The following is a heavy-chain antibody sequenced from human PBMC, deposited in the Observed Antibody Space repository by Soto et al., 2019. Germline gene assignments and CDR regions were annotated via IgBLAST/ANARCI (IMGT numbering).Heavy chain of an antibody. CDR1: AYTFTNYA. D-gene: IGHD3-22*01. CDR2: INAGNGNT. Sequence: ASVKVSCKASAYTFTNYAMHWVRQAPGQRLEWMGWINAGNGNTKYSQKFQGRVTITRDTSASTAYMELSSLRSEDTAVYYCARDEGPYYYDSSGYYPNWFDPWGQGTLVTVSS. CDR3: ARDEGPYYYDSSGYYPNWFDP. J-gene: IGHJ5*02. V-gene: IGHV1-3*01.